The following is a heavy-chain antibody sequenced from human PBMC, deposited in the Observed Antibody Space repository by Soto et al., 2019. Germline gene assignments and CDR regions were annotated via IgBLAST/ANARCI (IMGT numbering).Heavy chain of an antibody. CDR1: GFTFSSYA. CDR2: ISGSGGST. J-gene: IGHJ6*02. V-gene: IGHV3-23*01. CDR3: XKDAQSSERYYYYGMDV. Sequence: GGSLRLSCAASGFTFSSYAMSWVRQAPGKGLEWVSAISGSGGSTYYADSVKGRFTISRDNSKNTLYLQMNSLRAEDTAVYYCXKDAQSSERYYYYGMDVWGQGTTVTVSS. D-gene: IGHD6-25*01.